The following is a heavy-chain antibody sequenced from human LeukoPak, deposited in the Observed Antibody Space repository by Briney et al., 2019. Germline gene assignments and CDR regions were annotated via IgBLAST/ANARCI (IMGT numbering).Heavy chain of an antibody. CDR1: GGSISSGDYY. V-gene: IGHV4-30-4*08. CDR2: IYYSGNT. D-gene: IGHD6-6*01. CDR3: ASTIAAQPGSTY. Sequence: SETLSLTCTVSGGSISSGDYYWSWIRQPPGKGLEWIGYIYYSGNTYYNPSLKSRVTISVDTSKNQFSLKLSSVTAADTAVYYCASTIAAQPGSTYWGQGTLVTVSS. J-gene: IGHJ4*02.